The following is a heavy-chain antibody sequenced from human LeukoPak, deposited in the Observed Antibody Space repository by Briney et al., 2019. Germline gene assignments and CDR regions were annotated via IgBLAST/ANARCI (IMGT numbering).Heavy chain of an antibody. J-gene: IGHJ6*03. CDR3: ASYTRYGDYGTYYYYMDV. Sequence: PSETLSLTCTVSGGSINSYYWSWIRQPPGKGLEWIGYIYYSGTTNYNPSLKSRVTISVDASRNQFSLRLSSVTAADTAVYYCASYTRYGDYGTYYYYMDVWGRGTTVTISS. D-gene: IGHD4-17*01. CDR2: IYYSGTT. V-gene: IGHV4-59*01. CDR1: GGSINSYY.